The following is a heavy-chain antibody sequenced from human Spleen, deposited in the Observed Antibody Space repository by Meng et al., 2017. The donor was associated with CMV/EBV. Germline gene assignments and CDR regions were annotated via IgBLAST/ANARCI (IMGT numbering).Heavy chain of an antibody. CDR3: ARRVKLRQHWYFDL. Sequence: VYGGSLSGYYWSWIRQPPGKGLEWIGEINYSGRTNYNPSLKSRVTISVDTSKNQFSLKLSSVTAADTAVYYCARRVKLRQHWYFDLWGRGTLVTVSS. D-gene: IGHD3-10*01. J-gene: IGHJ2*01. V-gene: IGHV4-34*01. CDR2: INYSGRT. CDR1: GGSLSGYY.